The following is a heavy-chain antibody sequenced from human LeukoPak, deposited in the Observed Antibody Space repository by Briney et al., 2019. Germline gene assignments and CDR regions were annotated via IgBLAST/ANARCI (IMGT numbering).Heavy chain of an antibody. V-gene: IGHV3-30*03. D-gene: IGHD3-3*01. CDR2: ISYDGSNK. J-gene: IGHJ5*02. CDR3: ARDEHYDFWSGYFDP. Sequence: QPGGSLRLSCAASGFTFSSYGMHWVRQAPGKGLEWVAVISYDGSNKDYADSVKGRFTISRDKSKNTLYLQMNSLRAEDTAVYYCARDEHYDFWSGYFDPWGQGTLVTVSS. CDR1: GFTFSSYG.